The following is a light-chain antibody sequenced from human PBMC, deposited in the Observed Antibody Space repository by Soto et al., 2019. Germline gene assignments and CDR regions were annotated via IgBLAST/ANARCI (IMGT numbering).Light chain of an antibody. CDR3: QQYHKWPPIT. J-gene: IGKJ5*01. V-gene: IGKV3-15*01. CDR2: GAS. CDR1: QSVSTN. Sequence: ENVITQSPGTLSLSPGERATLSCRASQSVSTNYVAWYQQKPGQAPRLLIYGASTRATGVTARFRGGGSGAEFTLTIRSLQSEDSAVYYCQQYHKWPPITFGQGTRLEIK.